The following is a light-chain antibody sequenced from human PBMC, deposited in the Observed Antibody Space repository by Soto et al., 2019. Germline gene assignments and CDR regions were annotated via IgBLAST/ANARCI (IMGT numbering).Light chain of an antibody. V-gene: IGLV2-8*01. CDR2: EVI. CDR3: SSSADSNNLEVV. Sequence: QSALTQPPSASGSPGQSVTIFCTGTSSDIGSCKYVSWYQQHPGKAPKLIIYEVIKRPSGVPDRFSGSKSGNTASLTVSGLQADDEADYYCSSSADSNNLEVVFGGGTKLTVL. CDR1: SSDIGSCKY. J-gene: IGLJ3*02.